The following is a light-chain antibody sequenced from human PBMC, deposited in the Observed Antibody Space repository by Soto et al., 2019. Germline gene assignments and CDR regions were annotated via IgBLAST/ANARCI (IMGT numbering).Light chain of an antibody. Sequence: LTHPARVSGSPRQPITLSCTGTISDVGGYNYVSWYQQHPGKAPKLMIYEVSNRPSGVSNRFSGSTSGNTASLTISGLQAEDEADYYCASYTSSSSYVFGTGTKVTVL. CDR3: ASYTSSSSYV. CDR2: EVS. V-gene: IGLV2-14*01. CDR1: ISDVGGYNY. J-gene: IGLJ1*01.